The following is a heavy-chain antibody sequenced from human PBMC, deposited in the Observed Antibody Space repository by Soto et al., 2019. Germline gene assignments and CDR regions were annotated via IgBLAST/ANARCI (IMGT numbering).Heavy chain of an antibody. Sequence: SETLSLTCAVYGGSFSGYYWSWIRQPPGKGLEWIGEINHSGSTNYNPSLKSRVTISVDTSKNQFSLKLSSVTAADTAVYYCARGSWGRAVGYWGQGTLVTVSS. V-gene: IGHV4-34*01. J-gene: IGHJ4*02. D-gene: IGHD3-16*01. CDR3: ARGSWGRAVGY. CDR2: INHSGST. CDR1: GGSFSGYY.